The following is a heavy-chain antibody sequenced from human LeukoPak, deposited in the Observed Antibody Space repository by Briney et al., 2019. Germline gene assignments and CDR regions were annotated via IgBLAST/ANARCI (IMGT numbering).Heavy chain of an antibody. CDR1: GFIFEDYT. D-gene: IGHD6-13*01. CDR2: ISWDGEST. V-gene: IGHV3-43D*03. J-gene: IGHJ4*02. Sequence: PGGSLRLSCAASGFIFEDYTMHWVRPTPGKGQEWVSLISWDGESTYYADSVKGRFTISRDNSKNSLYLQMSSLRVEDTALYYCTKDDSGYTSSWSIDYWGQGTLVTVSS. CDR3: TKDDSGYTSSWSIDY.